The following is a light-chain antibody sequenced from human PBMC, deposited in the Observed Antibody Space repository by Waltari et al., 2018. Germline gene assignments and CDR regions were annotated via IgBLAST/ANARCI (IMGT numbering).Light chain of an antibody. V-gene: IGLV1-40*01. CDR1: SSNFGAGYD. CDR2: ENI. CDR3: QSYDTGLKGYV. J-gene: IGLJ1*01. Sequence: QSVLTQPPSVSGAPGQRVTLPCTGSSSNFGAGYDLHWYQQLPGTAPKVLIYENINRPSGVPDRFSGSKSGTSASLAITGLQAEDEADYYCQSYDTGLKGYVFGTGTKVTVL.